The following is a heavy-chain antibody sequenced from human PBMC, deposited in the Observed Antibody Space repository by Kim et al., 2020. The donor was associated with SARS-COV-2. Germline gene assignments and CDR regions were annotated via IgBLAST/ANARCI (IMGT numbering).Heavy chain of an antibody. V-gene: IGHV3-9*01. D-gene: IGHD6-13*01. J-gene: IGHJ3*02. Sequence: GRFTISRDNAKNSLYLQMNSLRAEDTALYYCAKSRESMIAAAGTGRAFDIWGQGTMVTVSS. CDR3: AKSRESMIAAAGTGRAFDI.